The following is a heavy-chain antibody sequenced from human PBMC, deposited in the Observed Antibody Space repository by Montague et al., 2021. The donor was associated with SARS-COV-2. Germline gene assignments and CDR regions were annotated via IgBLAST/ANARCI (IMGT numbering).Heavy chain of an antibody. CDR3: ARGRLVGDSSSWYYFDY. J-gene: IGHJ4*02. D-gene: IGHD6-13*01. Sequence: SETLSLTCADSGGSINTNNWWTWARQPPGEGLEWIGQIFHSGITNYNPSLESRVTISVDKSKNQFSLGLSSVTAADTAVYYCARGRLVGDSSSWYYFDYWGQGTLVAVSS. CDR2: IFHSGIT. V-gene: IGHV4-4*02. CDR1: GGSINTNNW.